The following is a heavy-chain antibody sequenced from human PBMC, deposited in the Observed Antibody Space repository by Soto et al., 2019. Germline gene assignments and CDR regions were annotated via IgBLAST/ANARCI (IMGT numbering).Heavy chain of an antibody. V-gene: IGHV1-69*06. D-gene: IGHD2-2*01. CDR3: ARGFDDRGVVVVPAANTWYYGMDV. Sequence: QVQLVQSGTEVKKPGSSVKVSCKASGGTLSNNALSWVRQAPGQGLEWMGGIIPLSATTHYAQKFQGRVTITADRSTSTAYLELTSLTSEDTAVSYCARGFDDRGVVVVPAANTWYYGMDVWGQGTTVTVSS. CDR1: GGTLSNNA. CDR2: IIPLSATT. J-gene: IGHJ6*02.